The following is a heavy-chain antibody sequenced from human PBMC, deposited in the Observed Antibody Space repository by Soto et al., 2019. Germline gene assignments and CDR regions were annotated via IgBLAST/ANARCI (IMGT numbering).Heavy chain of an antibody. CDR2: IYYSGST. V-gene: IGHV4-59*01. J-gene: IGHJ6*02. CDR3: ARDILFAGTSLDV. Sequence: PSETLSLTCTVSGGSISSYYWSWIRQPPGKGLEWIGYIYYSGSTNYNPSLKSRVTISVDTSKNQFSLKLSSVTAADTAVYYCARDILFAGTSLDVWGQGTTVTVSS. D-gene: IGHD6-13*01. CDR1: GGSISSYY.